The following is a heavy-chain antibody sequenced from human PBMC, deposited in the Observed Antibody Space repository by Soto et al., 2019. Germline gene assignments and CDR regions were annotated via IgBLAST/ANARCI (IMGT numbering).Heavy chain of an antibody. CDR1: GGSISSGGYY. CDR2: IYYSGST. D-gene: IGHD3-10*01. V-gene: IGHV4-31*03. Sequence: PSETLSLTCTVSGGSISSGGYYWSWIRQHPGKGLEWIGYIYYSGSTYYNPSLKSRVTISVDTSKNQFSLKLSSVTAADTAVYYCARGLTFMVRGAYMDVWGKGTTVTVSS. J-gene: IGHJ6*03. CDR3: ARGLTFMVRGAYMDV.